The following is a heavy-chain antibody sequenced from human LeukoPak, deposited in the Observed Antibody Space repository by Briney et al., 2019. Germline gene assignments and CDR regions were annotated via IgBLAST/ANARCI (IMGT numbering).Heavy chain of an antibody. D-gene: IGHD2-15*01. J-gene: IGHJ5*02. CDR2: IYTGGRT. Sequence: SETLSLTCTVSGGSISSSSYYWGWIRQPPGKGLEWIGRIYTGGRTNYNPSLKSRVTISVDTSKNQFSLKLSSVTAADTAVYYCGRDGCSGGTCSPYHWGQGTLVTVSS. CDR1: GGSISSSSYY. V-gene: IGHV4-61*02. CDR3: GRDGCSGGTCSPYH.